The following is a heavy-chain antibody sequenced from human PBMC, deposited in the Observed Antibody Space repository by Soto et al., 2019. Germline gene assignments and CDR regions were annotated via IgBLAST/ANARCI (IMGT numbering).Heavy chain of an antibody. CDR1: GGSISSGGYS. CDR2: IYHSGST. Sequence: PSETLSLTCPVAGGSISSGGYSWSWIPQPPGKGLEWIGCIYHSGSTYYNPSLKSRVTISVDRSKNQFSLKLSSVTAADTAVYYCAREGGIAVAGNIDYWGQGTLVTVSS. V-gene: IGHV4-30-2*01. J-gene: IGHJ4*02. D-gene: IGHD6-19*01. CDR3: AREGGIAVAGNIDY.